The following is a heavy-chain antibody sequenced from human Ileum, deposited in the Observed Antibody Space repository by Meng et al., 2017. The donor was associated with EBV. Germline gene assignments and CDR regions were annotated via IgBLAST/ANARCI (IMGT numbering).Heavy chain of an antibody. CDR2: TYYRTKWYN. J-gene: IGHJ4*02. CDR3: ARGARLAPFDY. CDR1: GDSVSTNSGA. V-gene: IGHV6-1*01. Sequence: QRSVPDLVQPPAPLSLTRAVCGDSVSTNSGALNWLRQSPSRGLEWLGMTYYRTKWYNAYAVSVKSRITINADTSKHQFSLQLNSVTPEDTAVYYCARGARLAPFDYWGQGTLVTVSS. D-gene: IGHD6-19*01.